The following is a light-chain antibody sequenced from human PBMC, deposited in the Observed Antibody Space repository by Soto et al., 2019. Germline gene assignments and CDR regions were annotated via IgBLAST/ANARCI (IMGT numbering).Light chain of an antibody. CDR2: GAS. Sequence: EIVMTQSPATLSVSPGERATLSCRASQSVSSNLAWSQQKPGQAPRLLIYGASTRATGIPARFSGSRSGTEFTLTISSLQSEDFAVYYCQQYNNWPPWTFGQGTKVEIK. V-gene: IGKV3-15*01. CDR3: QQYNNWPPWT. CDR1: QSVSSN. J-gene: IGKJ1*01.